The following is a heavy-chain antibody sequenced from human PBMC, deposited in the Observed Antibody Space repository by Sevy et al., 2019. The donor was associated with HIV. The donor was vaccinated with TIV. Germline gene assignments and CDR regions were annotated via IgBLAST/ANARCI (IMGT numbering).Heavy chain of an antibody. CDR1: GFTFSSYW. Sequence: GGSLRLSCAASGFTFSSYWMHWVRQAPGKGLVWVSRINSDGSSTSYADSVKGRFTISRDNAKNTLYLQMNSLIAEDTAVYYCARDGEYSYGYYYYGMDVWGQGTTVTVSS. D-gene: IGHD5-18*01. V-gene: IGHV3-74*01. CDR3: ARDGEYSYGYYYYGMDV. CDR2: INSDGSST. J-gene: IGHJ6*02.